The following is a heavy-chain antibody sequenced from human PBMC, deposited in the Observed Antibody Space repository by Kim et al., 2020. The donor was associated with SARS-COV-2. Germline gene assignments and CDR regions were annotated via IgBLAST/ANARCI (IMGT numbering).Heavy chain of an antibody. CDR3: AKDIGEYSSSWTEDYYYGMDV. CDR1: GFTFDDYA. Sequence: GGSLRLSCAASGFTFDDYAMNWVRQAPGKGLEWVSGISWNSGSIGYADSVKGRFTISRDNAKNSLYLQMNSLRAEDTALYYCAKDIGEYSSSWTEDYYYGMDVWGQGTTVTVSS. CDR2: ISWNSGSI. V-gene: IGHV3-9*01. D-gene: IGHD6-13*01. J-gene: IGHJ6*02.